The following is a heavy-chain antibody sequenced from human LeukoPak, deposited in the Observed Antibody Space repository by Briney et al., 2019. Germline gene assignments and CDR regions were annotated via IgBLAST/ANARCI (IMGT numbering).Heavy chain of an antibody. Sequence: PGRSLRLSCAASGFTFSSYGMHWVRQAPGKGLEWVAVISYDGSNKYYADSVKGRFTISRDNSKNTLYLQMNSLRAEDTAVYYCAKCIVVVPAAEYHYWGQGTLVTVSS. CDR1: GFTFSSYG. V-gene: IGHV3-30*18. J-gene: IGHJ4*02. D-gene: IGHD2-2*01. CDR2: ISYDGSNK. CDR3: AKCIVVVPAAEYHY.